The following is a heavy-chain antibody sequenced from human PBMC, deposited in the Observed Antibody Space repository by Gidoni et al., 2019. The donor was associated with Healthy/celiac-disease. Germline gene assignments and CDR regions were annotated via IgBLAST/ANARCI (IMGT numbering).Heavy chain of an antibody. J-gene: IGHJ4*02. CDR1: GFTFRSYG. V-gene: IGHV3-33*01. D-gene: IGHD3-22*01. CDR3: ARDDDSSEKSFDY. Sequence: QVQLVESGGGVVQPGRSLRISCAASGFTFRSYGMHWVSQAPGKGMEWVAVIWYDGSNKYYADSVKGRFTISRDNSKNTLYLQMNSLRAEDTAVYYCARDDDSSEKSFDYWGQGTLVTVSS. CDR2: IWYDGSNK.